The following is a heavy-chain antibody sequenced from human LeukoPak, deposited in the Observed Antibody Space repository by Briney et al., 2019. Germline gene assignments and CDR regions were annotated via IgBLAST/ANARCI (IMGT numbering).Heavy chain of an antibody. CDR1: GGSISSGSYY. CDR3: ARDPGIYYYYYGMDV. V-gene: IGHV4-61*02. Sequence: SQTLSLTCTVSGGSISSGSYYWSWIRQPAGKGLEWIGRIYTSGSTNYNPSLKSRVTISVGTSKNQFSLKLSSVTAADTAVYYCARDPGIYYYYYGMDVWGQGTTVTVSS. CDR2: IYTSGST. J-gene: IGHJ6*02.